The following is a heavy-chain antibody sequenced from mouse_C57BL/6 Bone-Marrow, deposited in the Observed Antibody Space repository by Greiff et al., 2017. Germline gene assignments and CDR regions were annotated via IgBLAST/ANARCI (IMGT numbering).Heavy chain of an antibody. CDR2: IDPENGDT. CDR3: TTSTTVVADWYFDV. V-gene: IGHV14-4*01. CDR1: GFNIKDDY. Sequence: EVKLVESGAELVRPGASVKLSCTASGFNIKDDYMHWVKQRPEQGLEWIGWIDPENGDTEYASKFQGKATITADTSSNTAYLQLSSLTSEDTAVYYCTTSTTVVADWYFDVWGTGTTVTVSS. J-gene: IGHJ1*03. D-gene: IGHD1-1*01.